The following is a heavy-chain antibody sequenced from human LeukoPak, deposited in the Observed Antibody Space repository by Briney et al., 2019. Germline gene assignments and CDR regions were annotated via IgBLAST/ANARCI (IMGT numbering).Heavy chain of an antibody. J-gene: IGHJ4*02. CDR1: GFIFDDYA. Sequence: GGSLRLSCAASGFIFDDYAMHWVRQAPGKGLEWVSAISWNSGSIVYADSVKGRFTISRDNAKNSLYLQMNSLRAEDTALYYCAKDTRYNWNDVVFDYWGQGTLVTVSS. CDR2: ISWNSGSI. V-gene: IGHV3-9*01. CDR3: AKDTRYNWNDVVFDY. D-gene: IGHD1-20*01.